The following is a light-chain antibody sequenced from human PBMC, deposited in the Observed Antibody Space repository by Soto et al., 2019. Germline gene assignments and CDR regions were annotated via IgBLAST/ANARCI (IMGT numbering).Light chain of an antibody. Sequence: EIVLTQSPGTLSLSPGERATLSCRASQTVSNTYLAWYQQKPGQAPRLLIYDASSRATGIPDRFSGSGSGTDFTLTISRLEPEDFAVYYCQHYGSAPYTFGQGTKLEIK. J-gene: IGKJ2*01. CDR1: QTVSNTY. CDR3: QHYGSAPYT. V-gene: IGKV3-20*01. CDR2: DAS.